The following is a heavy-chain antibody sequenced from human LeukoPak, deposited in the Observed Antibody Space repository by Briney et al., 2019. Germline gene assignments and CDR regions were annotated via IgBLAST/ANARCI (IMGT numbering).Heavy chain of an antibody. D-gene: IGHD3-3*01. J-gene: IGHJ6*03. CDR2: IYYSGSA. CDR1: GGSISSGDYY. CDR3: ARARAPYYDFWSGSIQRGRIAAAGKPPYYYYYMDV. Sequence: SETLSLTCTVSGGSISSGDYYWSWIRQPPGKGLEWIGYIYYSGSAYYNPSLKSRVTISVDTSKNQFSLKLSSVTAADTAVYYCARARAPYYDFWSGSIQRGRIAAAGKPPYYYYYMDVWGKGTTVTVSS. V-gene: IGHV4-30-4*08.